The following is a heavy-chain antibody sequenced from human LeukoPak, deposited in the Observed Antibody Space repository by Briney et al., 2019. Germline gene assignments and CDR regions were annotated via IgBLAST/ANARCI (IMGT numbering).Heavy chain of an antibody. D-gene: IGHD5-24*01. CDR2: IYTTGSA. Sequence: SETLSLTCTVSGSSIGAYSWSWIRQPPGKGLEWIGYIYTTGSAHHNPSLKSRVTMSLDRSKNQFSLRLTYVTAADTAVFYCARHRAEMATITDDAFDMWGRGTMVTVSS. CDR1: GSSIGAYS. V-gene: IGHV4-4*09. CDR3: ARHRAEMATITDDAFDM. J-gene: IGHJ3*02.